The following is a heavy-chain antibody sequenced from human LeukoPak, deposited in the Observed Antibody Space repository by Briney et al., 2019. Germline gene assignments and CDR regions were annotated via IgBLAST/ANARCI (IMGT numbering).Heavy chain of an antibody. CDR1: GFTFSSYA. J-gene: IGHJ6*03. CDR3: ARDQRGVSSSGWYGPYYYYYMDV. V-gene: IGHV3-23*01. CDR2: ISGSGGST. Sequence: GGSLRLSCAASGFTFSSYAMSWVRQAPGKGLEWVSAISGSGGSTYYADSVKGRFTISRDNAKNSLYLQMNSLRAEDTAVYYCARDQRGVSSSGWYGPYYYYYMDVWGKGTTVTVSS. D-gene: IGHD6-19*01.